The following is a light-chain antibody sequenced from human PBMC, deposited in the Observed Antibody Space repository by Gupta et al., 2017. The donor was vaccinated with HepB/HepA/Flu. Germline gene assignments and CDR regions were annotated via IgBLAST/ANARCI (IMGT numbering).Light chain of an antibody. J-gene: IGLJ1*01. V-gene: IGLV3-1*01. Sequence: SYELTQPPSVSVSPGQTASITCSGDKLGDKYASWYQQRPGQSPVLVIYQDNKRPSGIPERFSGSNSATTATLTISGTQPMDDDYYYCQAWDSTTAVFGTGTKLTVL. CDR2: QDN. CDR3: QAWDSTTAV. CDR1: KLGDKY.